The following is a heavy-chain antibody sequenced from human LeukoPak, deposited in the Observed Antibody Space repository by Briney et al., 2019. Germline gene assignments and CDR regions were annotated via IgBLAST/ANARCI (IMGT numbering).Heavy chain of an antibody. V-gene: IGHV4-59*01. CDR2: IYYSGST. CDR3: AGVGTVTSFDH. Sequence: PSETLSLTCTVSDGSISNYYWSWIRQPPGKGLEWIGHIYYSGSTNYNPSLKSRVTISVDTSNNQFSLKLSSVTTADTAVYYCAGVGTVTSFDHWGQGTLVTVSS. D-gene: IGHD4-17*01. J-gene: IGHJ4*02. CDR1: DGSISNYY.